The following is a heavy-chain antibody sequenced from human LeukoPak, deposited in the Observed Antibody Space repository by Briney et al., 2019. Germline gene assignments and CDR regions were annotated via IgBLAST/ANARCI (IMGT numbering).Heavy chain of an antibody. Sequence: PGGSLRLSCAVSGFTVSAHYMSWVRQAPGKGLECVSFLYTGGDTYYADSVKGRFTISRDNSKNTLYLQMNSLRAEDTAVYYCAKLATVGAPYWGQGTLVTVSS. J-gene: IGHJ4*02. CDR1: GFTVSAHY. CDR3: AKLATVGAPY. CDR2: LYTGGDT. D-gene: IGHD1-26*01. V-gene: IGHV3-53*01.